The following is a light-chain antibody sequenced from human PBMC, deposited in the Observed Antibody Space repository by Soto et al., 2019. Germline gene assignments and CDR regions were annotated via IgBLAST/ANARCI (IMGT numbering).Light chain of an antibody. CDR3: QQSYSTLT. J-gene: IGKJ4*01. CDR2: AAS. V-gene: IGKV1-39*01. CDR1: QSISSS. Sequence: DIKMTQSPSSLSASVGDRVTITCRASQSISSSLNWYQQKPGKAPKLLIYAASSLQSGVPSMFSGSGSGTHFTLTSSRLQPEDCATYYCQQSYSTLTFGGGTKVEIK.